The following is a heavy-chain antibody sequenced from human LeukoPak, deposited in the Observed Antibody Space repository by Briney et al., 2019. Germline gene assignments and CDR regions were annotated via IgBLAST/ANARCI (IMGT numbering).Heavy chain of an antibody. CDR2: IYSGGTT. CDR1: GFAVTSNF. Sequence: GGSLRLSCAASGFAVTSNFMSWVCHAPGEGLGWVSVIYSGGTTYYADSVKGRFNSSRDNSKNTLYLQMGSRRAEDTAVYYCAKRCHSGTYYYFDYWGQGTLVTVSS. D-gene: IGHD1-26*01. CDR3: AKRCHSGTYYYFDY. V-gene: IGHV3-66*01. J-gene: IGHJ4*02.